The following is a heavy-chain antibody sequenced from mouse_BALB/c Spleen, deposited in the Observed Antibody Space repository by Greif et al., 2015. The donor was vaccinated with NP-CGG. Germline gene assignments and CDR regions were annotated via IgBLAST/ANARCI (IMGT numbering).Heavy chain of an antibody. D-gene: IGHD1-1*01. J-gene: IGHJ2*01. V-gene: IGHV1-37*01. CDR2: INPYNGDT. CDR3: GRGDGYYGSSYDYFDY. Sequence: VQLKQSGPELVKPGASVKISCKASGYSFTGYFMNWVKQSHGKSLEWIGRINPYNGDTFYNQKFKGKATLTVDKSSSTAHMELLSLTSEDSAVYYCGRGDGYYGSSYDYFDYWGQGTTLTVSS. CDR1: GYSFTGYF.